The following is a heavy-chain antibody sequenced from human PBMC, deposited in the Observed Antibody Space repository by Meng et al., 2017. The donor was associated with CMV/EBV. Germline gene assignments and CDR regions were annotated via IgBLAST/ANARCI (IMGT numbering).Heavy chain of an antibody. Sequence: ASVKVSCKASGYTFTSYGISWVRQAPGQGLEWMGWISAYNGNTNYAQKLQGRVTMTTDTSTSTAYMELGSLRSDDTAVYYCARDSEKITYYYDSSGYSYSYWGQGTLVTVSS. V-gene: IGHV1-18*01. CDR1: GYTFTSYG. CDR2: ISAYNGNT. D-gene: IGHD3-22*01. CDR3: ARDSEKITYYYDSSGYSYSY. J-gene: IGHJ4*02.